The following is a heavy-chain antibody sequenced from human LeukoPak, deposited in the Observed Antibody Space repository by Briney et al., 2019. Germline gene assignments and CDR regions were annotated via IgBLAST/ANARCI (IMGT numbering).Heavy chain of an antibody. V-gene: IGHV4-39*07. CDR2: MYYSGST. CDR1: GGSISSRSYY. D-gene: IGHD1-26*01. CDR3: ARGRGATRIENAFDI. J-gene: IGHJ3*02. Sequence: SETLSLTCTVSGGSISSRSYYWGWIRQPPGKGLEWIGSMYYSGSTYYNPSLKSRVTISVDTSKNQFSLKLSSVTAADTAVYYCARGRGATRIENAFDIWGQGTMVTVSS.